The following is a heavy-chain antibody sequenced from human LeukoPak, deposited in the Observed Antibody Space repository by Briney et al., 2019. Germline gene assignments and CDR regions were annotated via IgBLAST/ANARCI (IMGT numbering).Heavy chain of an antibody. D-gene: IGHD3-10*01. CDR3: ARDHGSGSYWEGFDP. CDR1: GFTFSSYW. Sequence: GGSLRLSCAATGFTFSSYWMSWVRQAPGKGLEWVANIKKDGSEKYYVDSVKGRFTISRDNAKNSLSLQMNSLRVEDTAVYYCARDHGSGSYWEGFDPWGQGTLVTVSS. CDR2: IKKDGSEK. J-gene: IGHJ5*02. V-gene: IGHV3-7*01.